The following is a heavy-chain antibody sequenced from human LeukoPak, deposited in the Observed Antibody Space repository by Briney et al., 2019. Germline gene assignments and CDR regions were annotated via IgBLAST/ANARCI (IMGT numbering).Heavy chain of an antibody. CDR2: ISGSGGST. J-gene: IGHJ1*01. CDR1: GFTFSRYA. CDR3: AKPPPEESSGWVAPDYFQH. D-gene: IGHD6-19*01. Sequence: PGGSLRLSCAAAGFTFSRYAMSWVRQAPGKGLEWVSAISGSGGSTYYADSVKGRFTISRDNSKNTLYLQMNSLRAEDTAVYYCAKPPPEESSGWVAPDYFQHWGQGTLVTVSS. V-gene: IGHV3-23*01.